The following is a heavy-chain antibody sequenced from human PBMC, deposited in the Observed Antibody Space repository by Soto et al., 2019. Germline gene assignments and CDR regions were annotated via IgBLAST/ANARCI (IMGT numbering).Heavy chain of an antibody. D-gene: IGHD2-2*01. J-gene: IGHJ6*03. V-gene: IGHV1-8*01. Sequence: ASVKVSCKASGYTFTSYDINWVRQATGQGLEWMGWMNPNSGNTGYAQKFQGRVTRTRNTSISTAYMELSSLRSEDTAVYYCARAYNGIYCSSTRCLPVYYMDVWGKGTTVTVSS. CDR3: ARAYNGIYCSSTRCLPVYYMDV. CDR1: GYTFTSYD. CDR2: MNPNSGNT.